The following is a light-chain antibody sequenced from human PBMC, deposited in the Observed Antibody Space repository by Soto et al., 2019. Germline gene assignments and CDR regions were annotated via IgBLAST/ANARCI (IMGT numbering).Light chain of an antibody. V-gene: IGKV3-15*01. J-gene: IGKJ2*01. CDR1: QTIDNT. Sequence: EIVMTQSASTLSLSPGERATLSCRASQTIDNTLAWYQRKPGQAPRLLIYDASTRATGVPARFSGSGSGTDFTLTISSLQSEDFAVYYCQHYNYWPYTFGQRTKVAIK. CDR3: QHYNYWPYT. CDR2: DAS.